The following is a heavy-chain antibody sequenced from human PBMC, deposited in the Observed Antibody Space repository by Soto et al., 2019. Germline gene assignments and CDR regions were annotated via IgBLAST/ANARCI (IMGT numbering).Heavy chain of an antibody. J-gene: IGHJ4*02. Sequence: GGSLRLSCAASGFTFSSYGMHWVRQAPGKGLEWVAVISYDGSNKYYADSVKGRFTISRDNSKNTLYLQMNSLRAEDTAVYYCAKDDLYCSSTSCSGGTFDYWGQGTLVTVSS. CDR1: GFTFSSYG. D-gene: IGHD2-2*01. CDR3: AKDDLYCSSTSCSGGTFDY. V-gene: IGHV3-30*18. CDR2: ISYDGSNK.